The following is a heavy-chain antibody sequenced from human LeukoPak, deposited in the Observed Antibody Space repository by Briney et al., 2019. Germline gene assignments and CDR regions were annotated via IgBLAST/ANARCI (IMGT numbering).Heavy chain of an antibody. V-gene: IGHV3-66*01. CDR2: IYSGGGT. CDR3: ARALRDGYNQYYFDY. CDR1: GFTVSSNY. J-gene: IGHJ4*02. Sequence: PGGSLRLSCAASGFTVSSNYMSWVRQAPGKGLEWVSVIYSGGGTYYADSVKGRFTISRDNSKNTLYLQMNSLRAEDTAVYYCARALRDGYNQYYFDYWGQGTLVTVSS. D-gene: IGHD5-24*01.